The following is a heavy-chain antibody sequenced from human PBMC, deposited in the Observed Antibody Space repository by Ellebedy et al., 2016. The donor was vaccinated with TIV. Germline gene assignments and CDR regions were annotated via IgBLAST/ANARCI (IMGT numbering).Heavy chain of an antibody. D-gene: IGHD2-8*01. CDR1: GYSISSGYY. J-gene: IGHJ4*02. CDR3: AKYYCPNGVCYHFDY. Sequence: SETLSLTCTVSGYSISSGYYWGWIRQPPGKGLEWIGSIYHSGSTYYNPSLNSRVTMSVDTSKNQFSLRLSSVTAADTAVYFCAKYYCPNGVCYHFDYWGRGTLVTVSS. V-gene: IGHV4-38-2*02. CDR2: IYHSGST.